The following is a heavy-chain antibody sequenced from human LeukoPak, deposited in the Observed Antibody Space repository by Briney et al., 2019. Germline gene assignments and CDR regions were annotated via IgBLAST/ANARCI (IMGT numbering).Heavy chain of an antibody. D-gene: IGHD3-3*01. J-gene: IGHJ4*02. CDR2: INSDGSST. CDR1: RFTFSTYA. Sequence: PGGSLRLSCAASRFTFSTYAMSWVRQAPGKGLVWVSRINSDGSSTSYADSVKGRFTISRDNAKNTLYLQMNSLRAEDTAVYYCARDAKNVRFLEWLSAEYFDYWGQGTLVTVSS. CDR3: ARDAKNVRFLEWLSAEYFDY. V-gene: IGHV3-74*01.